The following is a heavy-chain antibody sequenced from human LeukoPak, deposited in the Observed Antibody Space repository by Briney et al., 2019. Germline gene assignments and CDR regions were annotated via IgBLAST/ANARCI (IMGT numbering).Heavy chain of an antibody. CDR2: IYSGGST. J-gene: IGHJ4*02. CDR3: ARVTYYDFWSGYPDY. D-gene: IGHD3-3*01. CDR1: GFTVSSNY. Sequence: GGSLRLSRAASGFTVSSNYMSWVRQAPGKGLEWVSVIYSGGSTYYADSVKGRFTISRDNSKNTLYLQMNSLRAEDTAVYYCARVTYYDFWSGYPDYWGQGTLVTVSS. V-gene: IGHV3-53*01.